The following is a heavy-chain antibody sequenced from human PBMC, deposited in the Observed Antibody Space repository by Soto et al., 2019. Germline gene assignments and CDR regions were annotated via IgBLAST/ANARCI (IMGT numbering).Heavy chain of an antibody. V-gene: IGHV1-18*01. D-gene: IGHD2-15*01. CDR1: GYTFTSYG. CDR3: AGEGDCSGGSCYGDGMDV. CDR2: ISAYNGNT. J-gene: IGHJ6*02. Sequence: QVQLVQSGAEVKKPGASVKVSCKASGYTFTSYGISWVRQAPGQGLEWMGWISAYNGNTNYAHKLQGRVTMTTDTSTSTAYMELRSLRSDDPAVYYCAGEGDCSGGSCYGDGMDVWGQGTTVTVSS.